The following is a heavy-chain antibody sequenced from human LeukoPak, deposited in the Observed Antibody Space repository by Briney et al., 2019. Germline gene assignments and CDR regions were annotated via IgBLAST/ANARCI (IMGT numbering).Heavy chain of an antibody. Sequence: GASVKVSCKASGGTFSSYTISWVRQAPGQGLEWMGRIIPILGRANYAQKFQSRVTITSNKSTSTAYMELSSLRSEDTAVYYCARDGYSSSWYERGDAFDIWGQGTMVTVSS. CDR2: IIPILGRA. J-gene: IGHJ3*02. D-gene: IGHD6-13*01. CDR3: ARDGYSSSWYERGDAFDI. V-gene: IGHV1-69*08. CDR1: GGTFSSYT.